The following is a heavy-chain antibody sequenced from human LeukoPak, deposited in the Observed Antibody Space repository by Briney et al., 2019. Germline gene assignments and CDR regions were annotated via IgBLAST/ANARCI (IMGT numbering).Heavy chain of an antibody. CDR1: GYTLTELS. Sequence: GASVKVSCKVSGYTLTELSMHWVRQAPGQGLEWMGWMNPNSGNTGYAQKFQGRVTMTRNTSISTAYMELSSLRSEDTAVYYCARGYRQGSDYWGQGTLVTVSS. J-gene: IGHJ4*02. V-gene: IGHV1-8*01. CDR2: MNPNSGNT. CDR3: ARGYRQGSDY. D-gene: IGHD2-2*01.